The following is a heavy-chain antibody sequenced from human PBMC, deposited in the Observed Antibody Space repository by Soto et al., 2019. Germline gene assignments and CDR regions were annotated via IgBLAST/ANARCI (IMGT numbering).Heavy chain of an antibody. CDR3: ARVTVYPSLGAFDI. CDR1: GYTFTSYD. D-gene: IGHD1-20*01. V-gene: IGHV1-8*01. J-gene: IGHJ3*02. CDR2: MNPNSGNT. Sequence: ASVKVSCKSSGYTFTSYDINWVRQATGQGLEWMGWMNPNSGNTGYAQKFQGRVTMTRNTSISTAYMELSSLRSEDTAVYYCARVTVYPSLGAFDIWGQGKMVTVSS.